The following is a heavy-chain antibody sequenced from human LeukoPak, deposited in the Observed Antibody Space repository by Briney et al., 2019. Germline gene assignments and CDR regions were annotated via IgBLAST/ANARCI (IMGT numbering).Heavy chain of an antibody. V-gene: IGHV3-30*02. CDR3: TTAVY. CDR2: IRYDGSNK. CDR1: GFTFSSYG. J-gene: IGHJ4*02. Sequence: GGSLRLSCAASGFTFSSYGMHWVRQAPGKGLEWVAFIRYDGSNKYYADSVKGRFTISRDDSKNTLYLQMNSLKTEDTAVYYCTTAVYWGQGTLVTVSS.